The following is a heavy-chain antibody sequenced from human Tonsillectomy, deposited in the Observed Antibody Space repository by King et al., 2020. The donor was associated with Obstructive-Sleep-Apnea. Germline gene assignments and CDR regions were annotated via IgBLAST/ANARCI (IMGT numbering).Heavy chain of an antibody. CDR2: INHSGST. D-gene: IGHD3-3*01. CDR3: ARVGAYDFWSGLRYWFDP. J-gene: IGHJ5*02. CDR1: GGSFSGYY. V-gene: IGHV4-34*01. Sequence: VQLQQWGAGLLKPSETLSLTCAVYGGSFSGYYWSWIRPPPRKGREWVGEINHSGSTNYNPSLKSRVTISVDTSKNQSSLKLSSLTAADTAVYYCARVGAYDFWSGLRYWFDPWGQGTLVTVSS.